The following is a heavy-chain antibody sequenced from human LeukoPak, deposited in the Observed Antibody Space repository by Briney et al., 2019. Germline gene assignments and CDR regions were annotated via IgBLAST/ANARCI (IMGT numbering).Heavy chain of an antibody. J-gene: IGHJ5*02. CDR3: ARDSARVGYTYGPGDWFDP. Sequence: GASVKFSCNASGYTFTSYYMNWVRQAPGQGLEWLGIINPIGSTTRYAQKCQGRVTMTRDTSTSTVYMELTSLRFEDTAVYYCARDSARVGYTYGPGDWFDPWGQGTLVPVSS. CDR2: INPIGSTT. D-gene: IGHD5-18*01. V-gene: IGHV1-46*01. CDR1: GYTFTSYY.